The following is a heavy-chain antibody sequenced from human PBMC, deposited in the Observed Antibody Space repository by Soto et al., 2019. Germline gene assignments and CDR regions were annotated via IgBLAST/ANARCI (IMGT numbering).Heavy chain of an antibody. CDR3: AREERELLWFGELYWFDP. CDR2: IYYSGST. D-gene: IGHD3-10*01. V-gene: IGHV4-59*01. Sequence: SETLSLTCTVSGGSISSYYWSWIRQPPGKGLEWIGYIYYSGSTNYNPSLKSRVTISVDTSKNQFSLKLSSVTAADTAVYYCAREERELLWFGELYWFDPWGQGTLVTVLL. CDR1: GGSISSYY. J-gene: IGHJ5*02.